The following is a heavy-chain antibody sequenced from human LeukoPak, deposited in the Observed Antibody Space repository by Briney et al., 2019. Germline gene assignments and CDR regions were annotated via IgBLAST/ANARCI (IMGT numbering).Heavy chain of an antibody. V-gene: IGHV3-53*01. J-gene: IGHJ4*02. CDR3: AKSYYYDSSGSYYFAY. CDR1: GFTVSSGY. D-gene: IGHD3-22*01. CDR2: YYSGGKT. Sequence: PGGSLRLSCAASGFTVSSGYMSWVRQAPGKGLEWVSVYYSGGKTYYTDSVKGRFTISRDNSKNTLYLQMNSLRAEDTAVYYCAKSYYYDSSGSYYFAYWGQGTLVTVSS.